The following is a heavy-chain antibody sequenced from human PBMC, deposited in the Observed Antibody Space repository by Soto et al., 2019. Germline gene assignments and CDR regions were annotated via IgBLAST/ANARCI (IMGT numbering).Heavy chain of an antibody. V-gene: IGHV3-23*01. Sequence: EVLLLESGGGLVQPEGSLRLSCEASGFSFSSFAMSWVRQAPGKGLEWVSAIGDSGASTYYADSVKGRFTISRDNSRNTLYLQLNSLRAEDTAVYYCAKGVELDVWGNGTTVTVSS. CDR2: IGDSGAST. J-gene: IGHJ6*04. CDR3: AKGVELDV. D-gene: IGHD1-26*01. CDR1: GFSFSSFA.